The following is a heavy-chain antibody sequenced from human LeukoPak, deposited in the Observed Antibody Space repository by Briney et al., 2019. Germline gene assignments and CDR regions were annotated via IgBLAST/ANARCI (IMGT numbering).Heavy chain of an antibody. CDR1: GGTFSSYA. Sequence: GASVNVSCKASGGTFSSYAISWVRQAPGQGLEWMGGIIPIFGTANYAQKFQGRVTINADKSTTTAYMELSSLRSEDTAVYYCARESGYSYGYDYYYYMNVWGKGTTVTVSS. CDR3: ARESGYSYGYDYYYYMNV. V-gene: IGHV1-69*06. J-gene: IGHJ6*03. D-gene: IGHD5-18*01. CDR2: IIPIFGTA.